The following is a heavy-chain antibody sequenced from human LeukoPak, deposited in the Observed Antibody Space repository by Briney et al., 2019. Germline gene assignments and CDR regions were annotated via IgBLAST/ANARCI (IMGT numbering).Heavy chain of an antibody. D-gene: IGHD3-22*01. CDR2: VRYDGSNE. J-gene: IGHJ4*02. Sequence: GGSLRLSCQTSGFVFSNYGMHWVRQAPGKGLEWVAFVRYDGSNEYYADSVKGRFTVSRDNSRNTLYLRMNSLRAEDTGVYSCAKDSNSGYVSVGPDYWGLGTLVTVSS. CDR1: GFVFSNYG. V-gene: IGHV3-30*02. CDR3: AKDSNSGYVSVGPDY.